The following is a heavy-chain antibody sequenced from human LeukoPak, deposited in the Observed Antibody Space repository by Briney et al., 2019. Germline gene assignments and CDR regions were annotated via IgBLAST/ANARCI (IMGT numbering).Heavy chain of an antibody. D-gene: IGHD1-7*01. Sequence: NPSETLSLTCTVSGGSISSSSYYWGWIRQPPGKGLEWIGSIYYSGSTYYNPALKSRVTISVDTSKNQFSLKLSSVTAADTALYYCARYRKNWNFRFDPWGQGTLDTVSS. CDR3: ARYRKNWNFRFDP. CDR1: GGSISSSSYY. CDR2: IYYSGST. V-gene: IGHV4-39*01. J-gene: IGHJ5*02.